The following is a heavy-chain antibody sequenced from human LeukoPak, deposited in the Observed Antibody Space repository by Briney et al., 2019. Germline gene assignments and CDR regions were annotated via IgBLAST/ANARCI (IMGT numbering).Heavy chain of an antibody. V-gene: IGHV3-33*01. CDR1: GFTFSSYA. CDR2: IWHDGSNQ. J-gene: IGHJ4*02. Sequence: PGRSLRLSCVASGFTFSSYAMHWVRQAPGKGLKWVAVIWHDGSNQTYTDSVKGRFTISRDNSKNTLDLHMNSLRAEDTAMYYCARDRGPGGLAGTYYWGQGTLVTVSS. D-gene: IGHD6-19*01. CDR3: ARDRGPGGLAGTYY.